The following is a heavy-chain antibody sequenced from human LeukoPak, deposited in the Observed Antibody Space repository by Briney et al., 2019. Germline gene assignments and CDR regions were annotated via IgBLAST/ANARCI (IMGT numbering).Heavy chain of an antibody. J-gene: IGHJ4*02. CDR2: ISSSGSTI. CDR3: AREGLDRGYFDY. V-gene: IGHV3-48*04. Sequence: GGSLRLSCAASGFTFSTFAMIWVRQPPGKGLEWVSYISSSGSTIYYADSVKGRFTISRDNAKNSLYLQMNSLRAEDTAVYYCAREGLDRGYFDYWGQGTLVTVSS. D-gene: IGHD1-14*01. CDR1: GFTFSTFA.